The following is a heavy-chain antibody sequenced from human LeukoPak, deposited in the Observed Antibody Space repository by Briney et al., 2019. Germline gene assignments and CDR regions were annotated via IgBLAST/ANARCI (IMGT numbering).Heavy chain of an antibody. CDR2: IYHSGST. Sequence: TSGTLSLTCAVSGGSISSNWWSWVRQPPGKGLEWIGEIYHSGSTNYNPSLKSRVTISVDKSKNQFSLKLSSVTAADTAVYYCATLTGGDDAFDIWGQGTMVTVSS. D-gene: IGHD4-23*01. CDR1: GGSISSNW. J-gene: IGHJ3*02. CDR3: ATLTGGDDAFDI. V-gene: IGHV4-4*02.